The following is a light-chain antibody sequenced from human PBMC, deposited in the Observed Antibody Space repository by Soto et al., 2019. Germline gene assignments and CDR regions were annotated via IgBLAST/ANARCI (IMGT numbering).Light chain of an antibody. CDR1: GSDLAIYNY. J-gene: IGLJ1*01. CDR3: SSYTDSSNYV. CDR2: QVT. V-gene: IGLV2-14*01. Sequence: QSVLTQPASVSGSPGQSITISCTGTGSDLAIYNYVSWYQQQPGKAPKLMIYQVTNRPSGVSNRFSGSRSGNTAPLTISGLQAEDEADYYCSSYTDSSNYVFGTGTKVTVL.